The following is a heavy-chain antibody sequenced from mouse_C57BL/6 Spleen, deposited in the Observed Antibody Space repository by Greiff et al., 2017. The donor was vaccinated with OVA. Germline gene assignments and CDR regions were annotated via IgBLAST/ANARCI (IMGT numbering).Heavy chain of an antibody. D-gene: IGHD1-1*01. CDR2: IDPSDSET. CDR3: ARRAYGSSYYFDY. Sequence: QVQLQQPGAELVRPGSSVKLSCKASGYTFTSYWMHWVKQSPIQGLEWIGNIDPSDSETHYNQKFKDKATLTVDKSSSTAYMQLSSLTSEDSAVYYCARRAYGSSYYFDYWGQGTTLTVSS. V-gene: IGHV1-52*01. J-gene: IGHJ2*01. CDR1: GYTFTSYW.